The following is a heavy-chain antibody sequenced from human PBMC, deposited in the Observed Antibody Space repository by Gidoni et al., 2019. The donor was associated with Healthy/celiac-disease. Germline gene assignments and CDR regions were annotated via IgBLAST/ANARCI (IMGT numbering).Heavy chain of an antibody. J-gene: IGHJ4*02. CDR3: AKPPDY. CDR1: GFTFSSYV. CDR2: ISNSGGRT. V-gene: IGHV3-23*01. Sequence: EVQLLESGGGLVQSGGSLRLSCAASGFTFSSYVMTWVRQAPGKGLEWVSDISNSGGRTYYADSVKGRFTISRDISKNTLYLQMNSLRAEDTAVYYCAKPPDYWGQGTLVTVSS.